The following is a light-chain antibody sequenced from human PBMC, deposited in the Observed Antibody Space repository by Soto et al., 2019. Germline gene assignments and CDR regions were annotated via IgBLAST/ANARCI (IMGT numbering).Light chain of an antibody. J-gene: IGKJ1*01. CDR2: GAS. Sequence: SQMNQSPSSLSASVGYRVTISCRASQGFGSDLAWYQQKPGKVPKLLIYGASKLESGVPSRFSGSGFGTEFTLTISSLLPEDFATYHCLQDYNFPWAFGQGTKVEIK. CDR1: QGFGSD. V-gene: IGKV1-6*01. CDR3: LQDYNFPWA.